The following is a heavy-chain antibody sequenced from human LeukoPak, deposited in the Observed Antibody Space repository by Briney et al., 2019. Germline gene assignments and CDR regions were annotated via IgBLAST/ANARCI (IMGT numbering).Heavy chain of an antibody. D-gene: IGHD6-6*01. V-gene: IGHV4-59*01. CDR3: ARVGYSSSSYGAFDI. Sequence: PSETLSLTRTVSGGSISSYYWSWIRQAPGKGLEWIGYIYYSGSTNYNPSLHSRVTISVDTSKNQFSLKLSSVTAADTAVYYCARVGYSSSSYGAFDIWGQGTMVTVSS. CDR1: GGSISSYY. J-gene: IGHJ3*02. CDR2: IYYSGST.